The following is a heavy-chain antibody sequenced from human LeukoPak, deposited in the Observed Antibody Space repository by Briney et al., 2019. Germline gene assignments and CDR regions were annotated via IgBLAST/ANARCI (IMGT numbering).Heavy chain of an antibody. CDR1: GFTFSSYS. CDR3: AKGKDDFWRTFVDY. J-gene: IGHJ4*02. V-gene: IGHV3-21*04. CDR2: ISSSSSYI. D-gene: IGHD3-3*01. Sequence: GGSLRLSCAASGFTFSSYSMTWVRQAPGKGLEWVSSISSSSSYIYYADSVKGRFTISRDNAKNSLYLQMNSLRAEDTAVYYCAKGKDDFWRTFVDYWGQGTLVTVSS.